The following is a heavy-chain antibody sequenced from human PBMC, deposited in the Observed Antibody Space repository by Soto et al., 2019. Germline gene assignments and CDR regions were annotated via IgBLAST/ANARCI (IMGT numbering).Heavy chain of an antibody. V-gene: IGHV3-23*01. CDR2: ISDSGTLT. CDR3: ARYIPGVRYYGMDV. J-gene: IGHJ6*02. CDR1: GFTFSSYA. Sequence: EVQLLESGGGLVQPGGSLRLSCAASGFTFSSYAMKWVRQAPGKGLEWVSLISDSGTLTYYADSVKGRFTISRDNSGNKLFLQMYSLRAEDTAVYYCARYIPGVRYYGMDVWGQGTTVTVSS. D-gene: IGHD2-2*01.